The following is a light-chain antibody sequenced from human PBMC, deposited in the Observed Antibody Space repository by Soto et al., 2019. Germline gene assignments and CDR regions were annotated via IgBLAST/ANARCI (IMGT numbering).Light chain of an antibody. CDR2: DVS. Sequence: QSVLTQPASVSGSPGQSITISCTGTSSDVGGYNYVSWYQQHPGKAPKLMIYDVSNRPSGVSNRFSGSKSGNTASLTISGLQAEDEADYYCSSYTSSSPHVVFGGVTKLTVL. J-gene: IGLJ2*01. CDR3: SSYTSSSPHVV. CDR1: SSDVGGYNY. V-gene: IGLV2-14*01.